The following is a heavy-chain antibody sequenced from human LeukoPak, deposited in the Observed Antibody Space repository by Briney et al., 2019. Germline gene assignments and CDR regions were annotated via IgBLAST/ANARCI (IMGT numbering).Heavy chain of an antibody. CDR1: GFTFSSYW. J-gene: IGHJ4*02. CDR3: ARGFQNFDY. CDR2: INQDGSEK. Sequence: GGSLRLSCAASGFTFSSYWMSWVRQAPGKGLEWVANINQDGSEKYSVDSVKGRFTISRDNAKNSLYLQMNSLRAEDTAGYYXARGFQNFDYWGQGTLVTVSS. V-gene: IGHV3-7*03. D-gene: IGHD2-21*01.